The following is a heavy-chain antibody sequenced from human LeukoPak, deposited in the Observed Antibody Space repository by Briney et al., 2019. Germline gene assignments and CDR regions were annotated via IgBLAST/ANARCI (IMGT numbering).Heavy chain of an antibody. D-gene: IGHD3-22*01. Sequence: GASVKVSCKASGYTFTSYGISWVRQAPGQGLEWMGWISAYNGNTNYAQKLRGRVTMTTDTSTSTAYMELRSLRSDDTAVYYCARVQYYDSSGYYTRFTYYFDYWGQGTLVTVSS. J-gene: IGHJ4*02. V-gene: IGHV1-18*01. CDR3: ARVQYYDSSGYYTRFTYYFDY. CDR1: GYTFTSYG. CDR2: ISAYNGNT.